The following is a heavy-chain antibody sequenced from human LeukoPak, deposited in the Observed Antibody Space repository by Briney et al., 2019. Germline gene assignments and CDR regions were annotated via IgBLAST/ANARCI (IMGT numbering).Heavy chain of an antibody. D-gene: IGHD3-10*02. J-gene: IGHJ5*02. CDR2: ISATGGAT. CDR1: GFTFSNYA. Sequence: GSLRLSCAASGFTFSNYAMSWVRQAPGKGLEWVSAISATGGATYYADSVKGRFTMSRDNSMNTLYLQMNNLRAGDTALYYCAREPMSTGWFDPWGQGTLVTVSS. CDR3: AREPMSTGWFDP. V-gene: IGHV3-23*01.